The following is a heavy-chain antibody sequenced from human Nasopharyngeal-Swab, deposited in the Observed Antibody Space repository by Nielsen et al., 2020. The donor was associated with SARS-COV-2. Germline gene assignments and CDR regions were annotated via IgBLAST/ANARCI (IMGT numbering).Heavy chain of an antibody. D-gene: IGHD2-15*01. CDR2: VYPGDSDT. Sequence: GESLKISCEASGYSFIQYWVGWVRQMPGKGLEWMGIVYPGDSDTRYSPSFQGQVTISADNGFNTVYLQWSSLKSSDTATYYCVRRGCVTSSCPSSFDFWGQGTLVTVSS. V-gene: IGHV5-51*01. J-gene: IGHJ4*02. CDR3: VRRGCVTSSCPSSFDF. CDR1: GYSFIQYW.